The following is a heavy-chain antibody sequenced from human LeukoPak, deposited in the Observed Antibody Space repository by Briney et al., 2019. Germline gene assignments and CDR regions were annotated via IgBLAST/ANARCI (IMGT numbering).Heavy chain of an antibody. Sequence: SETLSLTCNVCGGSISEYYWSWIRQSPGKGLEWIGHFYSAGTTKYNPSFKSRVTISGDTSKNQVSLSLTSATAADSAVYYCAKEIVLMMSGHPSPYFMDVWGRGTTVAVSS. D-gene: IGHD2-8*01. V-gene: IGHV4-59*01. CDR1: GGSISEYY. J-gene: IGHJ6*03. CDR2: FYSAGTT. CDR3: AKEIVLMMSGHPSPYFMDV.